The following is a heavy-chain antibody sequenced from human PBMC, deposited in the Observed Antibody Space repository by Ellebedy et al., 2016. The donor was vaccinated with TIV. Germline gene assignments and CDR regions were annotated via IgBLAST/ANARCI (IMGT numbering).Heavy chain of an antibody. CDR2: MSHDGRNR. CDR1: GFTFSTYA. V-gene: IGHV3-30*04. CDR3: ARELIAVASAFDI. J-gene: IGHJ3*02. D-gene: IGHD6-13*01. Sequence: GESLKISXAASGFTFSTYAMHWVRQAPGKGLEWVALMSHDGRNRYYADSVKGRFTISRDNSKNTLYLQMNSLRAEDTAVYYCARELIAVASAFDIWGQGTMVTVPS.